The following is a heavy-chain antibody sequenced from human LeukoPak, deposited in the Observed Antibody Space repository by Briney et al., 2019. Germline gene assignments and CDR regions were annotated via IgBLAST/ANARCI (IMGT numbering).Heavy chain of an antibody. J-gene: IGHJ3*02. V-gene: IGHV1-69*05. Sequence: GASVTVSCKASGGTFSSYAISWVGQAPGQGLEWMGGIIPIFGTANYAQKFQGRVTITTDESTSTAYMELSSLRSEDTAVYYCAVSWVADPKMQGFDIWGQGTMVTVSS. CDR3: AVSWVADPKMQGFDI. D-gene: IGHD1-26*01. CDR2: IIPIFGTA. CDR1: GGTFSSYA.